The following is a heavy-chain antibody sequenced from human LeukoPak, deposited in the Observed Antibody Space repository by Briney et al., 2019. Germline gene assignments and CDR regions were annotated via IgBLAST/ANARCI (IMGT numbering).Heavy chain of an antibody. D-gene: IGHD6-25*01. Sequence: GGSLRLSCVASEFTFNTYAMHWVRQAPGKGLEWVSSISSSSSYIYYADSVKGRFTNSRDNAKNSLYLQMNSLRAEDTAVYYCASTSSGALGYWGQGTLVTVSS. CDR1: EFTFNTYA. V-gene: IGHV3-21*01. J-gene: IGHJ4*02. CDR3: ASTSSGALGY. CDR2: ISSSSSYI.